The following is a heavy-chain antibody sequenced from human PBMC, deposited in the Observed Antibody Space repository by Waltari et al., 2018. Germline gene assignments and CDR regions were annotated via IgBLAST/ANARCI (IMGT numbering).Heavy chain of an antibody. D-gene: IGHD5-18*01. CDR2: IYHSGST. J-gene: IGHJ5*02. V-gene: IGHV4-30-2*01. Sequence: QLQLQESGSGLVKPSQTLSLTCAVSGGSISRGGYSWSWIRQPPGKGLEWIGYIYHSGSTYYNPSLKSRVTISVDRSKNQFSLKLSSVTAADTAVYYCARGADTAMVTISWFDPWGQGTLVTVSS. CDR1: GGSISRGGYS. CDR3: ARGADTAMVTISWFDP.